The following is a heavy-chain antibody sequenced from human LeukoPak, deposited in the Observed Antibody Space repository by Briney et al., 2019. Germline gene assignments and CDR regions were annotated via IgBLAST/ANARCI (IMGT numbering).Heavy chain of an antibody. V-gene: IGHV4-39*01. CDR3: ASPTVGATYY. D-gene: IGHD1-26*01. CDR2: IYYSGRT. Sequence: SETLSLTCTVSGGSISSSSYYWGWIRQPPGKGLEWIGRIYYSGRTYYNPSLKSRVTISVDTSKNQFSLKLSSLTPADTAVSYCASPTVGATYYWGQGTLVTVSS. J-gene: IGHJ4*02. CDR1: GGSISSSSYY.